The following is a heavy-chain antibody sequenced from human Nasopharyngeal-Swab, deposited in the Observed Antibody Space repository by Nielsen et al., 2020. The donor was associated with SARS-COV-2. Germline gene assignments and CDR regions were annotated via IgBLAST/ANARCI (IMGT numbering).Heavy chain of an antibody. CDR1: GYTFTIYG. D-gene: IGHD3-22*01. V-gene: IGHV1-18*01. J-gene: IGHJ3*02. CDR2: ISAYNGNT. Sequence: ASVKVSCKASGYTFTIYGISWVRQAPGQGLEWMGWISAYNGNTNYAQKLQGRVTMTTDTSTSTAYMELRSLRSDDTAVYYCAREPYYDSSGYYYSDAFDIWGQGTMVTVSS. CDR3: AREPYYDSSGYYYSDAFDI.